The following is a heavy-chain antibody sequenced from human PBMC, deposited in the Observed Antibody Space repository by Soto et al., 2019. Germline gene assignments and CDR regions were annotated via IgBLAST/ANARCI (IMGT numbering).Heavy chain of an antibody. V-gene: IGHV4-34*01. CDR1: GGSFSGYY. CDR2: INHSGST. Sequence: SETLSLTCAVYGGSFSGYYWSWIRQPPGKGLEWIGEINHSGSTNYNPSLKSRVTISVDTSKNQFSLKLSSVTAADTAVYYCARRRVIQTTFDYWGQGTLVTVSS. D-gene: IGHD4-17*01. J-gene: IGHJ4*02. CDR3: ARRRVIQTTFDY.